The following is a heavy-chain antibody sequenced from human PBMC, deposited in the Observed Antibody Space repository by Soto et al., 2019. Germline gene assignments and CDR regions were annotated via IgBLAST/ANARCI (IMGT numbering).Heavy chain of an antibody. J-gene: IGHJ4*02. CDR1: GFTFSDYY. CDR2: ISSGASTI. V-gene: IGHV3-11*01. D-gene: IGHD2-21*01. CDR3: ARDLYCGGDCYSPGVDY. Sequence: QVQLVESGGGLGKPGGSLRLSCAAPGFTFSDYYMSWIRQAPGKGLEWVSYISSGASTIYYADSVKGRFTISRDNAKNSLYLQMNSLRAEDTAVYYCARDLYCGGDCYSPGVDYWGQGTLVTVSS.